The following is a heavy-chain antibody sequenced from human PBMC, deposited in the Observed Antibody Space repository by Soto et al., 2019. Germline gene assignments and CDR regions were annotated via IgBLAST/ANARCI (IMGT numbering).Heavy chain of an antibody. V-gene: IGHV3-23*01. CDR1: GFTFSSYT. Sequence: EVQLLESGGGLGQGGGSLRLSCAASGFTFSSYTRNWVRQAPGKGREGVSLISARGGRTYHADSVKGRFTISRDNSKNTLYLQMNSLRAEDTGVYYCARDPPNDKTQLDYGMDVWGQGTAVTVSS. D-gene: IGHD2-2*01. CDR3: ARDPPNDKTQLDYGMDV. CDR2: ISARGGRT. J-gene: IGHJ6*02.